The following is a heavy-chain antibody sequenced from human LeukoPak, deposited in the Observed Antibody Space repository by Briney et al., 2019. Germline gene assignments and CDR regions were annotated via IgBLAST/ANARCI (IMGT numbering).Heavy chain of an antibody. CDR1: GGSISSYY. D-gene: IGHD3-10*01. CDR2: IHYSGNT. J-gene: IGHJ4*02. Sequence: PSETLSLTCTVSGGSISSYYWSWIRQPPGKGLEWIGYIHYSGNTNYNPSLKSRVIISVDTSKNQFSLKLSSVTAADTAVYYCATTMVRGVRRSDYWGQGTLVTVSS. CDR3: ATTMVRGVRRSDY. V-gene: IGHV4-59*08.